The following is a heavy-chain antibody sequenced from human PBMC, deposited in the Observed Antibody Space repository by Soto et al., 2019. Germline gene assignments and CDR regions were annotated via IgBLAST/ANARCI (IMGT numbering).Heavy chain of an antibody. CDR2: IYYSGST. CDR1: GGSISSYY. CDR3: ARHNYGSGSTYFDY. Sequence: SEDPVPTCTVSGGSISSYYWTWIRQPPGKGLEWIGYIYYSGSTNYNPSLKSRVTISLDTSKNHFSLKLSSVTAADTAVYYCARHNYGSGSTYFDYWGQGTLVTVSS. D-gene: IGHD3-10*01. V-gene: IGHV4-59*08. J-gene: IGHJ4*02.